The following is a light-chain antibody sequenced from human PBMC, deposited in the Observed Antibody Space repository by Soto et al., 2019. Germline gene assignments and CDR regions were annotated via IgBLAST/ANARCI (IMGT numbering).Light chain of an antibody. J-gene: IGKJ4*01. CDR1: QSVRSSY. CDR2: GAS. CDR3: PQCGSSPLP. Sequence: EIVLTQFPGTLSLSPGESATLSCRASQSVRSSYLAWYHQKPGQAPRVLIYGASSRASGIPDRFSGSGSGTYFTLTISRLDTADFAVYYFPQCGSSPLPFGGGTRVEIK. V-gene: IGKV3-20*01.